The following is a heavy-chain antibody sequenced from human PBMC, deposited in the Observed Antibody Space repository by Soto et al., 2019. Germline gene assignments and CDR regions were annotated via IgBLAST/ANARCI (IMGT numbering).Heavy chain of an antibody. V-gene: IGHV4-31*03. CDR3: ARTGDDSSGSNYYYYYGMDV. Sequence: QVQLQESGPGLVKPSQTLSLTCTVSGGFISSGGYYWSWIRQHPGKGLEWIGYIYYSGSTYYNPSLKSRVTISVDTSKNQFSLKLSSVTAADTAVYYCARTGDDSSGSNYYYYYGMDVWGQGTTVTVSS. CDR2: IYYSGST. D-gene: IGHD3-22*01. CDR1: GGFISSGGYY. J-gene: IGHJ6*02.